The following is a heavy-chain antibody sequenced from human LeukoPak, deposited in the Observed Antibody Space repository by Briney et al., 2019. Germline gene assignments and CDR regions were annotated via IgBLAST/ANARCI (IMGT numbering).Heavy chain of an antibody. J-gene: IGHJ4*02. CDR1: GGSISSYY. CDR2: IYYSGST. D-gene: IGHD4-17*01. V-gene: IGHV4-59*01. CDR3: ARSDYGLYYFDY. Sequence: SETLSLTCTVSGGSISSYYWSWIRQPPGKGLEWIGYIYYSGSTNYNPSLKSRVTISVDTSKNQFSLKLSSVTAADTAVYYCARSDYGLYYFDYWGRGTLVTVSS.